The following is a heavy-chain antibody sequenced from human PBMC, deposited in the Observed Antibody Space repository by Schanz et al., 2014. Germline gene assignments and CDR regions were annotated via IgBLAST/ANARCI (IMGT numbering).Heavy chain of an antibody. Sequence: EVQLVESGGGLVQPGGSLRLSCAASGFTFSNYAMHWVRQAPGKGLEYVSAISANGGSTYHAPSVQGRFTMSRDNSKNTLYLQMGSLRAEDMAVYYCARSMGCSRSSGYCDYWGQGTLVTVSS. CDR3: ARSMGCSRSSGYCDY. CDR1: GFTFSNYA. CDR2: ISANGGST. V-gene: IGHV3-64*01. D-gene: IGHD2-2*01. J-gene: IGHJ4*02.